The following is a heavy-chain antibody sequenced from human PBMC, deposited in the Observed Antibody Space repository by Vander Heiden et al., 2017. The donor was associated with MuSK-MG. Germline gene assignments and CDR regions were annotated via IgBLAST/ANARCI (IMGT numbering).Heavy chain of an antibody. D-gene: IGHD3-9*01. CDR1: GFTFSSYE. CDR2: ISSSGSTI. V-gene: IGHV3-48*03. J-gene: IGHJ3*02. CDR3: ARGTYYDIVTGYGRDDAFDI. Sequence: VQLVESGGGLVQPGGSLRLSCAASGFTFSSYEMNWVRQAPWKGLEWVSYISSSGSTIYYADSVKGRFTISRDNAKNSLYLQRNSMRAEETPVYYCARGTYYDIVTGYGRDDAFDIWGQGTMVTVSS.